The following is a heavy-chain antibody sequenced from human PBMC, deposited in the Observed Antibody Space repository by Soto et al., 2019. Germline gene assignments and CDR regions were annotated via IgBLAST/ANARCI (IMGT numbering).Heavy chain of an antibody. Sequence: DVQLVESGGGSAQPGGSLTLSCEASGFSFSSHWMHWVRPAPGGGLMWVSRINSDGRDTMYADSVKGRFTISRNNSMNTVSLHTNGLRAEDTGLYYGKSSGG. D-gene: IGHD3-16*02. CDR3: KSS. V-gene: IGHV3-74*03. CDR2: INSDGRDT. CDR1: GFSFSSHW. J-gene: IGHJ1*01.